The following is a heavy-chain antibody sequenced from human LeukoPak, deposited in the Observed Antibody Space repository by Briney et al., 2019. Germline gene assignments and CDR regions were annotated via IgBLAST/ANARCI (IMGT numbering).Heavy chain of an antibody. D-gene: IGHD3-22*01. J-gene: IGHJ4*02. Sequence: SETLSLTCTVSGGSISSYYWSWIRQPPGKGLEWIGYIYYSGSTNYNPSPKSRVTISVDTSKNQFSLKLSSVTAADTAVYYCASDSRDSSGYYPLGYWGQGTLVTVSS. CDR2: IYYSGST. CDR1: GGSISSYY. V-gene: IGHV4-59*01. CDR3: ASDSRDSSGYYPLGY.